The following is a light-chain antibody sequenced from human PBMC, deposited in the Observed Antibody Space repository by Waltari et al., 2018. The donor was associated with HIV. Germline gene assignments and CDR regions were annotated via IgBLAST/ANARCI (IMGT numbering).Light chain of an antibody. J-gene: IGKJ2*01. CDR2: GAS. CDR1: RSLSGH. V-gene: IGKV3-15*01. CDR3: QQYINPPYT. Sequence: EILMTQSPLTLSVSPGNTASLSCRASRSLSGHLAWYQQKPGQAPRLLISGASSSATDIPARFSGTWSGTDYTLTISNLQSEDSAVYYCQQYINPPYTFGQGTKVEVK.